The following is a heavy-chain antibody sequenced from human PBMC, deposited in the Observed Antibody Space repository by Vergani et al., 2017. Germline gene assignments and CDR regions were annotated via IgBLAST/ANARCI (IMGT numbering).Heavy chain of an antibody. Sequence: QVQLVQSGAEVKKPGASVKVSCKASGYTFTSYDINWVRQATGQGLEWMGWMNPNSGNTGYAQKFQGRVTMTRNTSISTAFMELSSLRSEDTAVYYCATYYYDSSGYLDWGQGTLVTVSS. V-gene: IGHV1-8*01. CDR2: MNPNSGNT. CDR3: ATYYYDSSGYLD. D-gene: IGHD3-22*01. J-gene: IGHJ4*02. CDR1: GYTFTSYD.